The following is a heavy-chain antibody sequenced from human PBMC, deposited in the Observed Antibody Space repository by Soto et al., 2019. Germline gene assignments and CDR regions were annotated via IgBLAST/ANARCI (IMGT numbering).Heavy chain of an antibody. CDR1: GGIFSDYA. D-gene: IGHD3-10*01. J-gene: IGHJ4*02. CDR2: VIPIFGTT. V-gene: IGHV1-69*13. CDR3: ARQMNRGVIFDY. Sequence: ASVKVSCKTSGGIFSDYALSWVRQAPGQGLEWMGRVIPIFGTTIYAQKFHGRVTITADEPTSTAFMELSSLRSEDTAVYYCARQMNRGVIFDYWGQGTLVTV.